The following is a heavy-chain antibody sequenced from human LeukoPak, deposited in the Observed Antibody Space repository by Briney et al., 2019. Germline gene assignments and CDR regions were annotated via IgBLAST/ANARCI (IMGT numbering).Heavy chain of an antibody. V-gene: IGHV3-33*06. CDR1: GFTFSGYG. J-gene: IGHJ4*02. D-gene: IGHD1-26*01. CDR3: AKYTSLVGATRYYFDY. Sequence: GRSLRLSCAASGFTFSGYGMNWVRQAPGKGLEWVAVIWYDGSNKYYADSVKGRFTISRDNYQNTLYLQMNSLRDEDTDVYYSAKYTSLVGATRYYFDYWGQGTLVTVSS. CDR2: IWYDGSNK.